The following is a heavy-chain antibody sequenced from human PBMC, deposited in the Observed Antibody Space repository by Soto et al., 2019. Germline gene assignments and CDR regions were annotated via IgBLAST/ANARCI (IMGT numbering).Heavy chain of an antibody. V-gene: IGHV5-51*01. Sequence: GESLKISCNGSGYSFTSYWIGWVRQMPGKGLEWMGIIYPGDSDTRYSPSFQGQVTISADKSISTAYLQWSSLKASDTAMYYCARHPIPYSSSSRPTFDYWGQGTLVTVSS. J-gene: IGHJ4*02. D-gene: IGHD6-6*01. CDR3: ARHPIPYSSSSRPTFDY. CDR2: IYPGDSDT. CDR1: GYSFTSYW.